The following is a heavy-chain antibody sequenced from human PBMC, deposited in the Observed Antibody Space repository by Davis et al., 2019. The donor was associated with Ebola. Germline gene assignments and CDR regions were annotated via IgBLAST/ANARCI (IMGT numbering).Heavy chain of an antibody. CDR3: VKSTQRGYGMDV. Sequence: KVSCKGSGDTFSTYWIGWVRQTPGKGLEWMGIIFPADSDTRYSPSFQGQVSISADKSINTAYLRWSSLKASDTAMYYCVKSTQRGYGMDVWGQGTTVTVSS. CDR1: GDTFSTYW. D-gene: IGHD2/OR15-2a*01. CDR2: IFPADSDT. V-gene: IGHV5-51*01. J-gene: IGHJ6*02.